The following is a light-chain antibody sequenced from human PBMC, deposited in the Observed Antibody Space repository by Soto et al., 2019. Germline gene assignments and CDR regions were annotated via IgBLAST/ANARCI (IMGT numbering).Light chain of an antibody. CDR1: QSVSSN. CDR3: QQYNNCPPWS. J-gene: IGKJ1*01. CDR2: GAS. Sequence: EVVMTQSPATLSVSPGERATLSCRASQSVSSNLAWYQQTPGQAPRLLIYGASTRATGIPARFSGSGSGTAFTLTISSLQSEDFALYYCQQYNNCPPWSFGQGTKVEIK. V-gene: IGKV3-15*01.